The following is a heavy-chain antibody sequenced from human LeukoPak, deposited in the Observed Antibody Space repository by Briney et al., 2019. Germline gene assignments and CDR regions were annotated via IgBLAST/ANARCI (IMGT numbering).Heavy chain of an antibody. V-gene: IGHV1-18*01. Sequence: GASVKVSCKASGYTFTSYGISWVRQAPGQGLEWMGWISAYNANTNYAQKLQGRVTVTTDTSTSTAYMELRSLRSDDTAVYYCARASGDGSGPFKDYYYAMDVWGQGTTVTVSS. J-gene: IGHJ6*02. CDR2: ISAYNANT. CDR3: ARASGDGSGPFKDYYYAMDV. D-gene: IGHD3-22*01. CDR1: GYTFTSYG.